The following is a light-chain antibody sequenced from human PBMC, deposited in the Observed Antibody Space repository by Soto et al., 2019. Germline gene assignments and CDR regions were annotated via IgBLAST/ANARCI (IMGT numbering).Light chain of an antibody. CDR1: QGISNY. CDR2: AAS. CDR3: QTYDTAPAWA. V-gene: IGKV1-27*01. J-gene: IGKJ1*01. Sequence: DIQMTQSPSSLSASVGDRVTIACRASQGISNYLAWFQQKPGKVPKLLIFAASALQSGVPSRFSGSGSGTDFTLTIGSLQPEDFATYYCQTYDTAPAWAFGQGTRVEIK.